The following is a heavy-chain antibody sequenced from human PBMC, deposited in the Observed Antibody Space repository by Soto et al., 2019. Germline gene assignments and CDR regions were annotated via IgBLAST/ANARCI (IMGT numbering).Heavy chain of an antibody. D-gene: IGHD4-17*01. V-gene: IGHV1-2*04. CDR3: ACTVTGDYYYGMDV. CDR2: INPNSGGT. Sequence: GASVKVSCKASGYTFTGYYMHWVRQAPGQGLEWMGWINPNSGGTNYAQKFQGWVTMTRDTSISTAYMELSRLRSDDTAVYYCACTVTGDYYYGMDVWGQGTTVTVSS. J-gene: IGHJ6*02. CDR1: GYTFTGYY.